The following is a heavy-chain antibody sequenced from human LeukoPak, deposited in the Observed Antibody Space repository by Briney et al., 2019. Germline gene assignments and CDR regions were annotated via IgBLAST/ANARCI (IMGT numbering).Heavy chain of an antibody. D-gene: IGHD6-19*01. V-gene: IGHV1-69*05. Sequence: ASVKVSCKASGGTFSSYAISRVRQAPGQGLEWMGRIIPIFGTANYAQKFQGRVTITTDESTSTAYMELSSLRSEDTAVYYCARDRGSGWLPYYFDYWGQGTLVTVSS. CDR1: GGTFSSYA. CDR2: IIPIFGTA. J-gene: IGHJ4*02. CDR3: ARDRGSGWLPYYFDY.